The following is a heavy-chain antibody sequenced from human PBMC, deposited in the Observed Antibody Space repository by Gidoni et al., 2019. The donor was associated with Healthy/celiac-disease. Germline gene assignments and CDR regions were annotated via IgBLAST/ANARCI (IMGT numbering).Heavy chain of an antibody. V-gene: IGHV1-69*09. CDR1: GCTFSSYA. J-gene: IGHJ4*02. D-gene: IGHD2-8*01. Sequence: VQLVQSGAEVKKPGSSVTVSCKASGCTFSSYAISWVRQAPGQGLEWMGRIIPSRGIANDAQKFQGRVTITADKSTSTAYMERSSLRYEDTAVYYCARDTYCTNGVCYAGWFWGQGTLVTVSS. CDR2: IIPSRGIA. CDR3: ARDTYCTNGVCYAGWF.